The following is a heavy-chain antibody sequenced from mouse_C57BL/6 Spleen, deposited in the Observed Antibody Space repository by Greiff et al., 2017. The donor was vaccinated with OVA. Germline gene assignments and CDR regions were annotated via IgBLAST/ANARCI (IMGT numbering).Heavy chain of an antibody. Sequence: QVTLKVCGPGILQSSQTLSLTCSFSGFSLSTSGMGVSWIRQPSGKGLEWLAHIYWDDDKRYNPSLKSRLPISKDTSRNQVFLKITSVDTAGTATYCCTRRQASSGYDYWGQGTTLTVSS. CDR3: TRRQASSGYDY. V-gene: IGHV8-12*01. CDR2: IYWDDDK. J-gene: IGHJ2*01. CDR1: GFSLSTSGMG. D-gene: IGHD3-2*02.